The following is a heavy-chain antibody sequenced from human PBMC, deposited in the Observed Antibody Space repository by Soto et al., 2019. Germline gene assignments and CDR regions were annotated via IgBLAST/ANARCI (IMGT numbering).Heavy chain of an antibody. Sequence: QVQLVQSRAEVKKPESSVKVSCKASGGTFSSYTISWVRQAPGQGLEWMGRIIPILGIANYAQKFQGRVTITADKSTSTAYMELSSLRSEDTAVYYCARGGPYSSSSYDYWGQGTLVTVSS. CDR2: IIPILGIA. CDR3: ARGGPYSSSSYDY. D-gene: IGHD6-6*01. J-gene: IGHJ4*02. V-gene: IGHV1-69*02. CDR1: GGTFSSYT.